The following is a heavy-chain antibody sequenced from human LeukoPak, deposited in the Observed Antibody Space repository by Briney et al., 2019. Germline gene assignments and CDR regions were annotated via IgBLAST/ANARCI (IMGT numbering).Heavy chain of an antibody. V-gene: IGHV4-59*01. CDR3: ARGRAFTFHLDY. CDR2: IYYSGST. J-gene: IGHJ4*02. D-gene: IGHD2-21*01. CDR1: GGSISSYY. Sequence: PSETLSLTCTVSGGSISSYYWSWIRQPPGKGLEWIGYIYYSGSTNYIPSLKSRVTISVDTSKNQFSLKLSSVTAADTAVYYCARGRAFTFHLDYWGQGTLVTVSS.